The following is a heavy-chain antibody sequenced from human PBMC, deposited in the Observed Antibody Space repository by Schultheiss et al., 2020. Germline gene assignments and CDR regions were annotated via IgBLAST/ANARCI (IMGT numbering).Heavy chain of an antibody. Sequence: SETLSLTCGVSGGSFSGYFWSWIRQAPAEGLEWIGEISHSGTPNYNPSLKSRLTLSMDTSTDQFSLILTSVTAADTAVYYCARGGSRDGVYDSSCYYTSKLAYYAFDVWGRGGT. CDR2: ISHSGTP. CDR3: ARGGSRDGVYDSSCYYTSKLAYYAFDV. CDR1: GGSFSGYF. V-gene: IGHV4-34*01. D-gene: IGHD3-22*01. J-gene: IGHJ6*04.